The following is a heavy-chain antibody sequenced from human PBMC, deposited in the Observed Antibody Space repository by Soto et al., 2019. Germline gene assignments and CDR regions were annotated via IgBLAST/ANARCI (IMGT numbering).Heavy chain of an antibody. CDR2: IIPIFGTA. J-gene: IGHJ6*02. V-gene: IGHV1-69*13. CDR1: GGTFSSYA. CDR3: ASSVRGGLSDDTAMENYYYGMDV. D-gene: IGHD5-18*01. Sequence: SVKVSCKASGGTFSSYAISWVRQAPGQGLEWMGGIIPIFGTANYAQKFQGRVTITADESTSTAYMELSSLRSEDTAVYYGASSVRGGLSDDTAMENYYYGMDVWG.